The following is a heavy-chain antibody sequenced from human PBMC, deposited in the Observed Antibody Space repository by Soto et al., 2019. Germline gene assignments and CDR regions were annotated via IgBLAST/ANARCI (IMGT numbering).Heavy chain of an antibody. V-gene: IGHV3-30*18. CDR3: AKSHSRGVINLSLYNWFDP. CDR2: ISYDGSNK. J-gene: IGHJ5*02. D-gene: IGHD3-10*01. CDR1: GFTFSSYG. Sequence: PGGSLRLSCAASGFTFSSYGMHWVRQAPGKGLEWVAVISYDGSNKYYADSVKGRFTTSRDNSKNTLYLQMNSLRAEDTAVYYCAKSHSRGVINLSLYNWFDPWGQGTLVTVYS.